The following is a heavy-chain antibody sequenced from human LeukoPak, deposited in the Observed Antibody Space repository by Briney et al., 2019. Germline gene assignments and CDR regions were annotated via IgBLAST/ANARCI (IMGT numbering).Heavy chain of an antibody. CDR3: WYYYDSSGYYPEYFQH. CDR1: GFTFSSYE. Sequence: GGSLRLSCAASGFTFSSYEMNWVRQAPGKGLEWISYISSSGSTIYYADSVKGRFTISRDNAKNSLYLQMNSLRAEDTAVYYCWYYYDSSGYYPEYFQHWGQGTLVTVSS. CDR2: ISSSGSTI. J-gene: IGHJ1*01. D-gene: IGHD3-22*01. V-gene: IGHV3-48*03.